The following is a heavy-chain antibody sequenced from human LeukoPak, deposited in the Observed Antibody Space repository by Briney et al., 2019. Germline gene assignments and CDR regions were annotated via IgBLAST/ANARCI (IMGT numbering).Heavy chain of an antibody. CDR2: IWYDGSNK. J-gene: IGHJ4*02. V-gene: IGHV3-33*06. CDR1: GFTFSTYG. D-gene: IGHD6-13*01. CDR3: AKDRGSSGVLASFDS. Sequence: GGSLRLSCAASGFTFSTYGMHRVRQAPGKGLEWVALIWYDGSNKYFADSVKGRFTISRDNSKNTLYLQMNSLRGEDTAVYHCAKDRGSSGVLASFDSWGQGTLVTVSS.